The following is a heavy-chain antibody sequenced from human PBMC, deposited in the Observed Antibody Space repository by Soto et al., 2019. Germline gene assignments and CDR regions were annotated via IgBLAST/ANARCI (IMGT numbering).Heavy chain of an antibody. Sequence: QVQLQQWGAGLLKPSETLSLTCAVYGGSFSGYYWSWIRQPPGKGLEWIGEINHSGSTNYNPSLKSRVTIAVDTSKNQVSLKLSSVTAADTAVYYCARGPKGTTVTPYYFDYWGQGTLVTVSS. D-gene: IGHD4-17*01. V-gene: IGHV4-34*01. CDR2: INHSGST. J-gene: IGHJ4*02. CDR3: ARGPKGTTVTPYYFDY. CDR1: GGSFSGYY.